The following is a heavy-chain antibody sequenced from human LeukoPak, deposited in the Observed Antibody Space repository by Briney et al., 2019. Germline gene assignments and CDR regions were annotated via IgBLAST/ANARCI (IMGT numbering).Heavy chain of an antibody. D-gene: IGHD2-21*02. CDR1: GGTFSSYA. CDR3: AREPSGRGGDVYYFDY. V-gene: IGHV1-69*13. Sequence: SVKVSCKASGGTFSSYAISWVRQAPGQGLEWMGGIIPIFGTANYAQKFQGRVTITADESTSTAYMELSSLRPEDTAVYYCAREPSGRGGDVYYFDYWGQGTLVTVSS. J-gene: IGHJ4*02. CDR2: IIPIFGTA.